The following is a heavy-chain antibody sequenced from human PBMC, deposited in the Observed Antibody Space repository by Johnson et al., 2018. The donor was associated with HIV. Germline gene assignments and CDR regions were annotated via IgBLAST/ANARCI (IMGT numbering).Heavy chain of an antibody. V-gene: IGHV3-53*01. J-gene: IGHJ3*02. CDR2: IYSGGST. CDR1: GFTVSSNY. CDR3: ARDQFYNSSWYDTCDI. Sequence: VQLVESGGGLIQPGGSLRLSCAASGFTVSSNYMSWVRQAPGKGLEWVSVIYSGGSTYYADSVKGRFTISRDSSKNTLYLQMNSLRAEDTAVYYCARDQFYNSSWYDTCDIWGQGTMVTVSS. D-gene: IGHD6-13*01.